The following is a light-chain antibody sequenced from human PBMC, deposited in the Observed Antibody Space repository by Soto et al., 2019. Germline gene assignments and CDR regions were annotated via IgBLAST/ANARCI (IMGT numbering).Light chain of an antibody. V-gene: IGLV2-14*02. J-gene: IGLJ1*01. CDR3: SSYTSSSTLV. CDR2: EVT. Sequence: QSVLTQPASVSASPGQSITISCTGTDSDVGSHNLVSWYQLHPGKAPKLMIYEVTNRPSGVSNRFSGSKSGNTASLTISGLQAEDEADYYCSSYTSSSTLVFGTGTKVTV. CDR1: DSDVGSHNL.